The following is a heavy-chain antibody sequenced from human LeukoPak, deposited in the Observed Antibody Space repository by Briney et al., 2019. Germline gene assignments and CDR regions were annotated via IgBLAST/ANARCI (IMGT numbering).Heavy chain of an antibody. CDR2: IYPGDSDT. J-gene: IGHJ6*03. CDR3: ARHFSQLWSPTLDYYYYMDV. CDR1: GYSFTSYW. Sequence: GESLKISRKGSGYSFTSYWIGWVRQMPGKGLEWMGIIYPGDSDTRYSPSFQGQVTISADKSISTAYLQWSSLKASDTAMYYCARHFSQLWSPTLDYYYYMDVWGKGTTVTVSS. D-gene: IGHD5-18*01. V-gene: IGHV5-51*01.